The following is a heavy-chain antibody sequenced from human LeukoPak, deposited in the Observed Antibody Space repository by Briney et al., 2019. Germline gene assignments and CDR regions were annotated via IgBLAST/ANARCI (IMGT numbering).Heavy chain of an antibody. Sequence: ASVKVSCKTSGYTFPMYGISWVRQAPGQGLEWMGGIIPIFGTANYAQKFQGRVTITADKSTSTAYMELSSLRSEDTAVYYCAREGGVVSPFDPWGQGTLVTVSS. V-gene: IGHV1-69*06. CDR3: AREGGVVSPFDP. CDR1: GYTFPMYG. J-gene: IGHJ5*02. D-gene: IGHD3-3*01. CDR2: IIPIFGTA.